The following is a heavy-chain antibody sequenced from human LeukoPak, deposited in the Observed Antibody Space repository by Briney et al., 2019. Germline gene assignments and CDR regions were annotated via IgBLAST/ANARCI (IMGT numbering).Heavy chain of an antibody. CDR3: TRGHWGLQS. CDR1: GASVTDYY. D-gene: IGHD7-27*01. CDR2: IHHSGNS. J-gene: IGHJ5*02. Sequence: SETLSLTCTVSGASVTDYYWSWIRQSPGKGLEWISYIHHSGNSDYNPSLRSRVTTSLDTSKNQFSLNLISVTAADTAVYYCTRGHWGLQSWSQGTLVTASS. V-gene: IGHV4-59*02.